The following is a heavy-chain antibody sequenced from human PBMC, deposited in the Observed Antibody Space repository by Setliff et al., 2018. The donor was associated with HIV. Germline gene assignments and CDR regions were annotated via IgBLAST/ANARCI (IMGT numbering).Heavy chain of an antibody. CDR1: GGSVSNSNYY. CDR3: ARHHVKYTDCPSGMCYWDAFDI. CDR2: IYYSGST. J-gene: IGHJ3*02. V-gene: IGHV4-39*01. Sequence: SETLSLTCTVSGGSVSNSNYYWGWIRQPPGKGLEWIGSIYYSGSTYYNPPLKSRVTISVDTSKNQFSLKLTSVTAADTAVYYCARHHVKYTDCPSGMCYWDAFDIWGQGTMVTVSS. D-gene: IGHD2-8*01.